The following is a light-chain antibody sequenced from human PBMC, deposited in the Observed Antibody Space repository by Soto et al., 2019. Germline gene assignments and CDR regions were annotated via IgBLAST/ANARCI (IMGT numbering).Light chain of an antibody. CDR2: DAS. Sequence: EIVLTQSPATLSLSPGERATLSCRASQSVSSYLAWYQQKPGQAPRLLIYDASNRSTGIPARFSGSGSGTDFTLTISSLEPEDCPDYYGQQRSDWPLTFGGGTKVESK. CDR1: QSVSSY. V-gene: IGKV3-11*01. J-gene: IGKJ4*01. CDR3: QQRSDWPLT.